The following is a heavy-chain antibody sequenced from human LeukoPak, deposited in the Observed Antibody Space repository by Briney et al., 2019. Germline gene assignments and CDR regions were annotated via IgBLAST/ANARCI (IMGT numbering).Heavy chain of an antibody. Sequence: GGSLRLSCAASGFTFSSYAMHWVRQAPGKGLEWVAVISYDGSNKYYADSVKGRFTISRDNSKNTLYLQMNSLRAEDTAVYYCARDHAHDYWGQGTLVTVSS. CDR2: ISYDGSNK. V-gene: IGHV3-30*04. J-gene: IGHJ4*02. CDR1: GFTFSSYA. CDR3: ARDHAHDY.